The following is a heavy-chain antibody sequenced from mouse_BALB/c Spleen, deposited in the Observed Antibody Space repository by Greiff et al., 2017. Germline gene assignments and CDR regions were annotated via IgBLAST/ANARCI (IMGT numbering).Heavy chain of an antibody. CDR1: GFTFSSFG. V-gene: IGHV5-17*02. J-gene: IGHJ3*01. CDR2: ISSGSSTI. Sequence: EVQGVESGGGLVQPGGSRKLSCAASGFTFSSFGMHWVRQAPEKGLEWVAYISSGSSTIYYADTVKGRFTISRDNPKNTLFLQMTSLRSEDTAMYYCARPDYGAWFAYWGQGTLVTVSA. D-gene: IGHD2-4*01. CDR3: ARPDYGAWFAY.